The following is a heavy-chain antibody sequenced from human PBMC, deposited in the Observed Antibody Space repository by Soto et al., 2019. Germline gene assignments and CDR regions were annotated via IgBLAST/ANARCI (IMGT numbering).Heavy chain of an antibody. V-gene: IGHV4-31*03. D-gene: IGHD2-15*01. CDR1: GGSISSGGDY. CDR3: ARATPYYYYGMDV. J-gene: IGHJ6*02. CDR2: IYYSGST. Sequence: QVQLQESGPGLVKPSQTLSLTCTVSGGSISSGGDYWSWIRQHPGKGLEWIGYIYYSGSTYYNTSRKSRVTLSVDTTKNHVSPKLSSVTAADRAVYYCARATPYYYYGMDVWGQGTTVTVSS.